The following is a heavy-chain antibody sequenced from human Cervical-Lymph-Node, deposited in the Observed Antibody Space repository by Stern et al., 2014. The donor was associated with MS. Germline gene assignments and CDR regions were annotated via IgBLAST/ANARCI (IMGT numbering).Heavy chain of an antibody. CDR2: IIPVVGTP. D-gene: IGHD2-2*01. V-gene: IGHV1-69*01. CDR1: GGTFRNFA. CDR3: ASAHPATRRGYKGMNV. Sequence: VQLVQSGSVVRKPGSSVNVSCKASGGTFRNFAVNWVRQAPGQGLEWVGGIIPVVGTPTYAQKFQGRVTIISDESTSTVYVELSSLTTEDTAIYFCASAHPATRRGYKGMNVWGQGTTIAVSS. J-gene: IGHJ6*02.